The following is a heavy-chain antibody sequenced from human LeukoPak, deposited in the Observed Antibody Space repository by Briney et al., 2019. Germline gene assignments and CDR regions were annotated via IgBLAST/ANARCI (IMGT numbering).Heavy chain of an antibody. Sequence: GGSLRLSCVVSGFPFSSYAMSWVRQAPGKGLEWVSGISGSGDDTYYAASVKGRFIVSRDTSKNTLYLQMNSLRAEDTAVYYCAKDPLSTLMVSPTFDYWGQGTLVTVSS. CDR1: GFPFSSYA. V-gene: IGHV3-23*01. J-gene: IGHJ4*02. CDR3: AKDPLSTLMVSPTFDY. CDR2: ISGSGDDT. D-gene: IGHD3-10*01.